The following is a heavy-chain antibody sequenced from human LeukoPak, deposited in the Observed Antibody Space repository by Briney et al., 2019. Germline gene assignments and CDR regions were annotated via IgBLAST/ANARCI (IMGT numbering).Heavy chain of an antibody. D-gene: IGHD2-15*01. J-gene: IGHJ5*02. CDR1: GGTFSSYA. V-gene: IGHV1-69*13. CDR3: ARGSRGIYCSGGSCYSGSWFDP. CDR2: IIPIFGTA. Sequence: SVKVSCKASGGTFSSYAISWVRQAPGQGLERMGGIIPIFGTANYAQKFQGRVTITADESTSTAYMELSSLRSEDTAVYYCARGSRGIYCSGGSCYSGSWFDPWGQGTLVTVSS.